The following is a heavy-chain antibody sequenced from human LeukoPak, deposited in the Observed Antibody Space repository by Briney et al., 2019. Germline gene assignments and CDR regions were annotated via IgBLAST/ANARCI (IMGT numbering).Heavy chain of an antibody. D-gene: IGHD2-2*01. J-gene: IGHJ6*02. CDR2: ISGYNGNT. CDR3: ARLYQLPNFYYYCMDV. V-gene: IGHV1-18*01. Sequence: ASVKVSCKASGYTFTNYGISWVRQAPGQGLEWMGWISGYNGNTNHAQKLQGRLTMTTDKSTDTAYMELRSLRSDDTAVYYCARLYQLPNFYYYCMDVWGQGTTVTVSS. CDR1: GYTFTNYG.